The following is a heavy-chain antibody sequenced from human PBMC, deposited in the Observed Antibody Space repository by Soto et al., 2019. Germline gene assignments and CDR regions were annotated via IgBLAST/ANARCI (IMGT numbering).Heavy chain of an antibody. V-gene: IGHV1-69*02. CDR1: GGTFTTYS. CDR3: ATHCCGGSCYSEGPHYLNS. J-gene: IGHJ4*02. CDR2: IVPYLRMT. D-gene: IGHD2-15*01. Sequence: QVQLVQSGAEMKKPGSSVKVSCKASGGTFTTYSINWVRQAPGQGLEWMGRIVPYLRMTNYAQKFQDRVTITADTSTAKAYRELVSLGSGDTAVYYCATHCCGGSCYSEGPHYLNSWGLGTPVIVSS.